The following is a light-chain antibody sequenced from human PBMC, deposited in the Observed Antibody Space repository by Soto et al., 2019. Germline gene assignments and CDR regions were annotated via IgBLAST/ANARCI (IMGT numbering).Light chain of an antibody. J-gene: IGLJ1*01. Sequence: QSVLTQPPSASGSPGQSVTISCTGTSSDVGGYNYVSWYQQHPGKVPKLMIYEVTKRPSGVPDRFSGSKSGNTASLTVSGLHTEDEADYYCSSYAGTAYVFGTGTKVTVL. CDR3: SSYAGTAYV. CDR2: EVT. V-gene: IGLV2-8*01. CDR1: SSDVGGYNY.